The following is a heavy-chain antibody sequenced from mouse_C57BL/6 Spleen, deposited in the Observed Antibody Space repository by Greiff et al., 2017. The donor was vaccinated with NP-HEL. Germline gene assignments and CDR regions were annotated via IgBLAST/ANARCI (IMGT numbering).Heavy chain of an antibody. Sequence: EVQVVESGGGLVKPGGSLKLSCAASGFTFSSYAMSWVRRTPEKRLEWVATISDGGSYTYYPDNVKGRFTISRDNAKNNLYLQMSHLKSEDTAMYYCARGGSSFDYWGQGTTLTVSS. J-gene: IGHJ2*01. D-gene: IGHD1-1*01. V-gene: IGHV5-4*01. CDR1: GFTFSSYA. CDR2: ISDGGSYT. CDR3: ARGGSSFDY.